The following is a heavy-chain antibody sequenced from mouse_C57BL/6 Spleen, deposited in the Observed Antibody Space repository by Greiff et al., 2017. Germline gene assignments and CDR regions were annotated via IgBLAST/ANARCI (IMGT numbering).Heavy chain of an antibody. CDR3: ARSVLRYLHYFDY. J-gene: IGHJ2*01. V-gene: IGHV14-2*01. CDR1: GFNFKDYY. Sequence: VQLQQSGAELVKPGASVKLSCTASGFNFKDYYMHWVKQRTEQGLEWIGRIDPEDGETKYAPKFPGKATITADTSSNTAYLQLSSLTSEDTAVYYCARSVLRYLHYFDYWGQGTTLTVSS. CDR2: IDPEDGET. D-gene: IGHD1-1*01.